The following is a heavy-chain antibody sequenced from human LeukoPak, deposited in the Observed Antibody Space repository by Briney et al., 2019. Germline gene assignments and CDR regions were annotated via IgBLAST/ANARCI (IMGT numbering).Heavy chain of an antibody. V-gene: IGHV3-21*01. CDR3: ARDGRQDSGGYYYIY. CDR2: ISSSSSYI. Sequence: GGSLRLSCAASGFTFSSYSMNWVRQAPGKGLEWVSSISSSSSYIYYADSVKGRFTISRDNAKNSLYLQMNSLRTEDTAVYYCARDGRQDSGGYYYIYWGQGTLVTVSS. J-gene: IGHJ4*02. CDR1: GFTFSSYS. D-gene: IGHD3-22*01.